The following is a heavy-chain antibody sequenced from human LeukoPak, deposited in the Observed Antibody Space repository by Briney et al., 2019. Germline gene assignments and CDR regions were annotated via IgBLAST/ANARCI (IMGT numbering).Heavy chain of an antibody. V-gene: IGHV3-30*04. J-gene: IGHJ3*02. CDR2: ISYDGSNK. Sequence: TGGSLRLSCAASGFTFSSYAMHWVRQAPGKGLEWVAVISYDGSNKYYADSVKGRFTISRDNSKNTLYLQMNSLRAEDTAVYYCARERLLRFLEWLSNDAFDIWGQGTMVTVSS. CDR3: ARERLLRFLEWLSNDAFDI. D-gene: IGHD3-3*01. CDR1: GFTFSSYA.